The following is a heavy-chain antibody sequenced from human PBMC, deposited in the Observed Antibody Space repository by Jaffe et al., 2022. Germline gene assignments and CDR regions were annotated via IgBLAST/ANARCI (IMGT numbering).Heavy chain of an antibody. Sequence: EVQLVESGGGLVQPGRSLRLSCTASGFPFGDYAMNWFRQAPGKGLEWVGFVRSKAFGGTTEYAASVKGRCTVSRDDSKTIAYLQMDSLKTEDTAVYYCTRDGSGSYGPNRALDHWGQGTLVTVSS. J-gene: IGHJ4*02. CDR2: VRSKAFGGTT. V-gene: IGHV3-49*03. CDR1: GFPFGDYA. CDR3: TRDGSGSYGPNRALDH. D-gene: IGHD2-2*01.